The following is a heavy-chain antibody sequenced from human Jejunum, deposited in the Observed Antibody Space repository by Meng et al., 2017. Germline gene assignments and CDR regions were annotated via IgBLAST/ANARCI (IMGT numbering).Heavy chain of an antibody. D-gene: IGHD3-16*01. CDR2: IYWNDDK. J-gene: IGHJ4*02. CDR1: GFSFSTRREG. V-gene: IGHV2-5*01. CDR3: AHTDQRWGNGQYASDK. Sequence: SGPTLVKPRQTLTLTCTFPGFSFSTRREGVGWIRQPPGKALEWLALIYWNDDKRHSPSLQSRLTITKDTSKNQVILTMTDMDPVDTATYYCAHTDQRWGNGQYASDKWGQGILVTVSS.